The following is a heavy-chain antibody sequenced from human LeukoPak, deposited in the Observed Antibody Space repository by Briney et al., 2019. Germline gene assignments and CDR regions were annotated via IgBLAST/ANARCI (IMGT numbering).Heavy chain of an antibody. CDR1: GGTFSSYA. J-gene: IGHJ3*02. CDR2: IIPIFGTA. CDR3: CREVGTHDAFDI. V-gene: IGHV1-69*05. Sequence: WASVKVSCKASGGTFSSYAISWVRQAPGQGLEWMGGIIPIFGTANYAQKFQGRVTITTDESTSTAYMELSSLRSEDTAVYYCCREVGTHDAFDIWGQGTTVTVSS. D-gene: IGHD1-1*01.